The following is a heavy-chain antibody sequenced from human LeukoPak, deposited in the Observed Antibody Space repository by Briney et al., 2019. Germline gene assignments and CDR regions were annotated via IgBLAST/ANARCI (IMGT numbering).Heavy chain of an antibody. CDR1: GDSISSSSSY. Sequence: SETLSLTCTVSGDSISSSSSYWGWIRQPPGKGLEWIGSIYYSGNTYYNTSLKSRVTISVDTSKNQFSLKLSSVTAADTAVYYCARVSVWAAAGWGNWGQGTLVTVSS. J-gene: IGHJ4*02. V-gene: IGHV4-39*01. CDR2: IYYSGNT. D-gene: IGHD6-13*01. CDR3: ARVSVWAAAGWGN.